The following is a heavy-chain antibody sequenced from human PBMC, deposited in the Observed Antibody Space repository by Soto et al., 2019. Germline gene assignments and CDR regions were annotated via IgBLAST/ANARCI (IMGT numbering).Heavy chain of an antibody. CDR2: ISYDGSNK. J-gene: IGHJ4*02. V-gene: IGHV3-30-3*01. CDR3: ARDTGYSYGYGGGY. CDR1: GFTFSSYA. Sequence: VQLVESGGGVVQPGRSLRLSCAASGFTFSSYAMHWVRQAPGKGLEWVAVISYDGSNKYYADSVKGRFTISRDNSKNTLYLQMNSLRAEDTAVYYCARDTGYSYGYGGGYWGQGTLVTVSS. D-gene: IGHD5-18*01.